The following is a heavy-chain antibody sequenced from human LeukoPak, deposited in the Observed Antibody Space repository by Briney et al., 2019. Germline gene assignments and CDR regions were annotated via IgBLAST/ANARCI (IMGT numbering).Heavy chain of an antibody. Sequence: SVKVSCKTSGGTFSSSAITWVRQAPGQGLEWMGRIIPVLNITTYAQKFQGSVTITADTSTSIVYMELSSLRSEETAVYYCARDQGLTAPPPYGLDVWGQGTTVIVSS. D-gene: IGHD5-18*01. J-gene: IGHJ6*02. CDR2: IIPVLNIT. CDR3: ARDQGLTAPPPYGLDV. V-gene: IGHV1-69*04. CDR1: GGTFSSSA.